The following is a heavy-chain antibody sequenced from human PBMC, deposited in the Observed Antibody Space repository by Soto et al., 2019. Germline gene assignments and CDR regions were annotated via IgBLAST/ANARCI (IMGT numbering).Heavy chain of an antibody. D-gene: IGHD6-19*01. Sequence: QVQLVQSGAEVKKPGSSVKVSCQASGGTFSIYSINWVRQAPGQGLEWMGGIIPMFGAPNYAQKFQARVTMTADETTSTAYRVLSSLTSADTAVYFCARAFRQWLEKAGFDYWGQGTRVTVSS. CDR2: IIPMFGAP. J-gene: IGHJ4*02. CDR1: GGTFSIYS. V-gene: IGHV1-69*01. CDR3: ARAFRQWLEKAGFDY.